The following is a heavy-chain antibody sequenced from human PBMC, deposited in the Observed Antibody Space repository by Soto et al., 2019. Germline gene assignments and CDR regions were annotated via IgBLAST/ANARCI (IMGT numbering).Heavy chain of an antibody. CDR2: INHSGST. CDR3: ARTSKFDC. J-gene: IGHJ4*02. V-gene: IGHV4-34*01. CDR1: CGSFRGYY. Sequence: QVQLQQGGAGLLKPSETLSLTCAVYCGSFRGYYWSWIRQPPGKGLEWIGEINHSGSTNYNPSLKSRVTMSVDTSKNQFSLKLSSVTAADTAVYYCARTSKFDCWGQGTLVTVSS. D-gene: IGHD6-6*01.